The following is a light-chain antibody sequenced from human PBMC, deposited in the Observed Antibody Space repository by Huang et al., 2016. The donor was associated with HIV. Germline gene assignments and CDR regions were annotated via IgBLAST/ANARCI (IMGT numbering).Light chain of an antibody. CDR3: QQYKSYPWT. J-gene: IGKJ1*01. CDR1: QTIDNW. CDR2: KAI. Sequence: DIQMTQSPSTLSSSVGDRVTITYRANQTIDNWLAWYQQKPGRAPTLLIYKAIILESGVPPRFSGSGSGADFTLTIGSLQPDDFATYFCQQYKSYPWTFGQGTKVEVK. V-gene: IGKV1-5*03.